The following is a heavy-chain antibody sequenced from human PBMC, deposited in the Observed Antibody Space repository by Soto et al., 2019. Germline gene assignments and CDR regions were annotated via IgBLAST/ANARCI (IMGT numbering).Heavy chain of an antibody. Sequence: GGSLRLSCAASGFTFSSYGMHWVRQAPGKGLEWVAVISYDGSNKYYADSVKGRFTISRDNSKNTLYLQMNSLRAEDTAVYYCAKEWEYCSSTSCFSYYCYYGMDVWGQGTTVTVSS. CDR3: AKEWEYCSSTSCFSYYCYYGMDV. CDR1: GFTFSSYG. J-gene: IGHJ6*02. D-gene: IGHD2-2*01. V-gene: IGHV3-30*18. CDR2: ISYDGSNK.